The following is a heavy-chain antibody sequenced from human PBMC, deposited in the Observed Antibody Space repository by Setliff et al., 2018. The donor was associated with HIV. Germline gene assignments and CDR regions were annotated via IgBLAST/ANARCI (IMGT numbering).Heavy chain of an antibody. Sequence: SETLSLTGTVSGYSISSVSYWGWIRQPPGKGLEWIGEIIHSGSTNYNPSLKSRVTISLDTSKNQFSLSLRSVTAADTAVYFCARERPQSHFFDYWGQGTLVTAPQ. CDR1: GYSISSVSY. CDR3: ARERPQSHFFDY. D-gene: IGHD6-19*01. J-gene: IGHJ4*02. CDR2: IIHSGST. V-gene: IGHV4-38-2*02.